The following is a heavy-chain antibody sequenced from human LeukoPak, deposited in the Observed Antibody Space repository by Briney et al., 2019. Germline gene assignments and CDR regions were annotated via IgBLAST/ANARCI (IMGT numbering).Heavy chain of an antibody. V-gene: IGHV3-48*03. CDR3: ARDRSGWYYFDY. Sequence: GGSLRLSCAASGFTFSSYGMNWVRQAPGKGLEWVPYISASGSSIFFADSVKGRFTMSRDNANNSLVLEMNSLGAEDTAVYYCARDRSGWYYFDYWGQGTLVTVSS. J-gene: IGHJ4*02. CDR1: GFTFSSYG. D-gene: IGHD6-19*01. CDR2: ISASGSSI.